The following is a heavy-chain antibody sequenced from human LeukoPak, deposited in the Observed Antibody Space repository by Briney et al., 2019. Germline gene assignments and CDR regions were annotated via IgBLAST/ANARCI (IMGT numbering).Heavy chain of an antibody. CDR3: ATDRGGAYYDSSVDI. J-gene: IGHJ3*02. CDR1: GFSYGNYG. D-gene: IGHD3-22*01. Sequence: QPGRSLRLSCAASGFSYGNYGIHWVRQAPGKGLEWVAVISYDGNNKYYADSVKGRFTISRDNSKNTLYLQMNSLRAEDTAVYYCATDRGGAYYDSSVDIWGPGTMVTVSS. V-gene: IGHV3-30*03. CDR2: ISYDGNNK.